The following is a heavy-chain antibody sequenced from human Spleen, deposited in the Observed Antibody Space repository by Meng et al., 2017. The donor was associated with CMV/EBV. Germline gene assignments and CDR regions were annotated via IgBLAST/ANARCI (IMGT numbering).Heavy chain of an antibody. CDR3: AKAFSSSWYREYYDF. V-gene: IGHV3-23*01. Sequence: GESLKISCAVSRFTFSNFAMSWVRQAPGKGLEWVSAITATSGSTYHADSVKGLFTISRDNSKNTLFLQMNSLRAEDTARYYCAKAFSSSWYREYYDFWGQGTLVTVSS. J-gene: IGHJ4*02. CDR1: RFTFSNFA. CDR2: ITATSGST. D-gene: IGHD6-13*01.